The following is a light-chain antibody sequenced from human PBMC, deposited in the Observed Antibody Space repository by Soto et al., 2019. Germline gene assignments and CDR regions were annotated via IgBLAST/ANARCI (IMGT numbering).Light chain of an antibody. CDR2: DVS. Sequence: QSALTQPRSVSGSPGQSVTISCTGTSSDVGGYNYVSWYQQHPGKAPKLMIYDVSKRPSGVPDRFSGSKSGNTASLTISGLQAEDEADYYCCSYAGSYTHVVFGGATKLTVL. CDR3: CSYAGSYTHVV. J-gene: IGLJ2*01. V-gene: IGLV2-11*01. CDR1: SSDVGGYNY.